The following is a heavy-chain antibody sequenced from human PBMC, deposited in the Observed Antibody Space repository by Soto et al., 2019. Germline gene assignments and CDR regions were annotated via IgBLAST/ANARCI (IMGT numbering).Heavy chain of an antibody. J-gene: IGHJ4*02. Sequence: SETLSLTYTVSGGSISSSSYYWGWIRQPPGKGLEWIGSIYYSGSTYYNPSLKSRVTISVDTSKNQFSLKLSSVTAADTAVYYCASLGWELLGLFDYWGQGTLVTVSS. CDR1: GGSISSSSYY. CDR3: ASLGWELLGLFDY. CDR2: IYYSGST. V-gene: IGHV4-39*01. D-gene: IGHD1-26*01.